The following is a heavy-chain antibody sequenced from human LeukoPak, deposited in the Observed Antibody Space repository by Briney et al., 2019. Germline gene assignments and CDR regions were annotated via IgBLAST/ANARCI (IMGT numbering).Heavy chain of an antibody. V-gene: IGHV4-61*01. D-gene: IGHD2-15*01. CDR1: GGSVTSNSYC. Sequence: PSETLSLTCTVSGGSVTSNSYCWGWVRQPPGKGLEWIGYIYYSGSTNYNPSLKSRVTISLDTSKNQFSLKLSSVTAADTAVYYCAREVVGANCYFDYWGQGTLVTVSS. CDR2: IYYSGST. CDR3: AREVVGANCYFDY. J-gene: IGHJ4*02.